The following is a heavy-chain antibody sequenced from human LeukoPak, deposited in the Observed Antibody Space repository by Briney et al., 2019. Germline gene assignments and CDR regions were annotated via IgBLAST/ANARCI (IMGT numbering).Heavy chain of an antibody. V-gene: IGHV1-46*01. Sequence: ASVKVSCKASGYTFTSYYMHWVRQAPGQGLEWMGIINPSDGSTSYAQKFQGRVTMTRDTSTSTVYMELSSLRSEDTAVYYCASFMPYYYGSGVLDYWGQGTLVTVSS. CDR2: INPSDGST. J-gene: IGHJ4*02. D-gene: IGHD3-10*01. CDR1: GYTFTSYY. CDR3: ASFMPYYYGSGVLDY.